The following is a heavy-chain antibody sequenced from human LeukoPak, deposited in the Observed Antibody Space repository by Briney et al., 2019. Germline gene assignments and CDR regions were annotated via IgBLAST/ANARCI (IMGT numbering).Heavy chain of an antibody. J-gene: IGHJ4*02. D-gene: IGHD1-1*01. V-gene: IGHV4-39*01. CDR1: GGSISNNNYY. Sequence: PSETLSLTCTASGGSISNNNYYWAWIRQPQGKGLECIGSIYCSGSPYYNPSLKSRVTISVDTSKNQFSLRLSSVTAADTAVYYCATWRTAKTGFDYWGQGTLVTVSS. CDR3: ATWRTAKTGFDY. CDR2: IYCSGSP.